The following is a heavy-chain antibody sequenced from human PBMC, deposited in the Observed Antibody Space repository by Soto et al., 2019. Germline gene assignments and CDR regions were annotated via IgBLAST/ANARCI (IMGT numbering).Heavy chain of an antibody. J-gene: IGHJ6*02. Sequence: EVQLVESGGGLIQPGGSLRVSCAASEFTVSSNYMTWVRQAHGKGLEWVSVTDTAGRANYAESVKGRFTNSRDNSKNTLYLQMNSLRVEDTAVYYCARGATYYDFWSGHYTSYTYYGMDVWGQGTTVTVS. CDR2: TDTAGRA. CDR3: ARGATYYDFWSGHYTSYTYYGMDV. CDR1: EFTVSSNY. V-gene: IGHV3-53*01. D-gene: IGHD3-3*01.